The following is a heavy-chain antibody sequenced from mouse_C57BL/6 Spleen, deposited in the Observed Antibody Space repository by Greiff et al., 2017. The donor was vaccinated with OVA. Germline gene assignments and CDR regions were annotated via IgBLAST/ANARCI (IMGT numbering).Heavy chain of an antibody. Sequence: QVQLQQPGAELVKPGASVKMSCKASGYTFTSYWITWVKQRPGQGLEWIGDIYPGSGSTNYNEKFKSKATLTVDTSSSTAYMQLSSLTSEDSAVYYCARWDSYYSNSFAYWGQGTLVTVSA. CDR1: GYTFTSYW. CDR2: IYPGSGST. J-gene: IGHJ3*01. D-gene: IGHD2-5*01. CDR3: ARWDSYYSNSFAY. V-gene: IGHV1-55*01.